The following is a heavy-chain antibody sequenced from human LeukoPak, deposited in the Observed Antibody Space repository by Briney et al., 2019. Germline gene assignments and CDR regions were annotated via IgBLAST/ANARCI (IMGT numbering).Heavy chain of an antibody. D-gene: IGHD3-16*01. CDR1: GYTFTGYY. V-gene: IGHV1-46*01. CDR2: INPSGGST. CDR3: AREPYDYVWGSSFDY. J-gene: IGHJ4*02. Sequence: ASVKVSCKASGYTFTGYYMHWVRQAPGQGLEWMGIINPSGGSTSYAQKFQGRVTTTRDMSTSTVYMELSSLRSEDTAVYYCAREPYDYVWGSSFDYWGQGTLVTVSS.